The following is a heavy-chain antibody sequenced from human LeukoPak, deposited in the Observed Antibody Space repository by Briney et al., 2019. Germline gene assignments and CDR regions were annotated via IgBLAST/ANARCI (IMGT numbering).Heavy chain of an antibody. CDR2: IYYSGST. V-gene: IGHV4-39*01. Sequence: PSETLSLTCSVSGGSISDTRDYWGWIRQPPRKRLEWIGSIYYSGSTHYNPSLRSRVSMSIDTSKRQFSLKLASVTAADTGLYYCARNHSGATGTPGGWFDSWGQGTLVIVSS. J-gene: IGHJ5*01. CDR1: GGSISDTRDY. D-gene: IGHD3-16*01. CDR3: ARNHSGATGTPGGWFDS.